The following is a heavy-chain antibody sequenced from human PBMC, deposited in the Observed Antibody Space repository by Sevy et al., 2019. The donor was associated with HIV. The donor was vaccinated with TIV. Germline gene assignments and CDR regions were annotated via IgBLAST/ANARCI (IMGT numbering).Heavy chain of an antibody. CDR3: ARDTSGGTTNSGMDV. CDR2: VYPYSGGT. Sequence: ASVKVSCKASGYTFTGDYLHWVRQAPGQGLEWMGRVYPYSGGTNYALKFQGRVTMTRDTSISTAYMELSRLRSDDTAIYYCARDTSGGTTNSGMDVWGQGTTVTVSS. J-gene: IGHJ6*02. D-gene: IGHD1-7*01. V-gene: IGHV1-2*06. CDR1: GYTFTGDY.